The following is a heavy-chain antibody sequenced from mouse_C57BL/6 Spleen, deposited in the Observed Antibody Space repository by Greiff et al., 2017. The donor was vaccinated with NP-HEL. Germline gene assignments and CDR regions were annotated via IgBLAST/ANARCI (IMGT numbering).Heavy chain of an antibody. CDR1: GYTFTSYW. J-gene: IGHJ1*03. CDR3: ARCTIVTHWYFDG. Sequence: VQLHQPGTELVKPGASVKLSCKASGYTFTSYWMHWVKQRPGQGLEWIGNINPSNGGTNYNEKFKSKATLTVDKSSSTAYMQLSSLTSEDSAVYYCARCTIVTHWYFDGWGTGTTVTVSS. CDR2: INPSNGGT. D-gene: IGHD2-5*01. V-gene: IGHV1-53*01.